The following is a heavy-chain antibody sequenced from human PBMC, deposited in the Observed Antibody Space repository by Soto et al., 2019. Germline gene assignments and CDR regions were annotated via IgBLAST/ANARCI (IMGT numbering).Heavy chain of an antibody. CDR1: ACTFSSYR. D-gene: IGHD4-17*01. V-gene: IGHV3-21*01. CDR2: RTNSSSSR. CDR3: ARETTVTEHYYYGIEV. J-gene: IGHJ6*02. Sequence: WLSLRLPGADCACTFSSYRLNSVREPPHKSMQRFSSRTNSSSSRYYADSVKGRVTISRDNAKNSLYLQMTSLRAEDTAAYYCARETTVTEHYYYGIEVWGQGKTVIVCS.